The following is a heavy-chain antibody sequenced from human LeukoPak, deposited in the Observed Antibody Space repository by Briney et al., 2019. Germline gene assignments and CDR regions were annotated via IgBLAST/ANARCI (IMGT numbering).Heavy chain of an antibody. CDR3: ARRDSSDYYYYGMDV. V-gene: IGHV1-69*02. CDR1: GGTFSSYT. D-gene: IGHD5-18*01. J-gene: IGHJ6*02. CDR2: IIPILGIA. Sequence: SVKVSCKASGGTFSSYTISWVRQAPGQGLEWMGRIIPILGIANYAQKFQGRVTITADKSTSTAYMELSSLRSEDTAVYYCARRDSSDYYYYGMDVWGQGTTVTVAS.